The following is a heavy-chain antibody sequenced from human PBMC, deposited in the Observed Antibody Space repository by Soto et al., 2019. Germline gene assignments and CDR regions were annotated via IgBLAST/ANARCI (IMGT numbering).Heavy chain of an antibody. CDR2: ISRNSGSI. J-gene: IGHJ2*01. CDR1: GFTFDDYA. D-gene: IGHD5-18*01. CDR3: AKDNTAMVTWYFDR. V-gene: IGHV3-9*01. Sequence: EVQLVESGGGLVQPGRSLRLSCAASGFTFDDYAMHWVRQAPGKGLEWVSGISRNSGSIGYADSVKGRFTISRDNAKNHLHLQKKCLKAEDTALYYWAKDNTAMVTWYFDRWGRGTLGTVSS.